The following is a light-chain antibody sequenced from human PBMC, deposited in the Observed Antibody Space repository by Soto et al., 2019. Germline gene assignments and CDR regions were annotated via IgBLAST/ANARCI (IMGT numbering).Light chain of an antibody. CDR1: SGSIASNY. CDR3: QSYDSSTWV. CDR2: EDN. Sequence: NFMLTQPHSVSASPGKTVTISCTRSSGSIASNYVQWYQQRPGSSPTTVIYEDNQRLSGVPDRFSGSIDSSSNSASLTISGLKTEDEADYSCQSYDSSTWVFGGGTKLTVL. J-gene: IGLJ3*02. V-gene: IGLV6-57*01.